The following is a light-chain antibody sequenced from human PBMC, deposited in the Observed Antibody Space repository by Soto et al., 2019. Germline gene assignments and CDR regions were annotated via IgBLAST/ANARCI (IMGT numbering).Light chain of an antibody. Sequence: QSVLTQPASVSGSPGQSITISCTGTSSDVGGYNYVSWYQQHPGIAPKLLIYGVTNRPSGVSTRFSGSKSGNTASLTISGLQAEYEADYHCSSYTSASTLLYLFGTGTKLTVL. CDR1: SSDVGGYNY. CDR3: SSYTSASTLLYL. J-gene: IGLJ1*01. V-gene: IGLV2-14*01. CDR2: GVT.